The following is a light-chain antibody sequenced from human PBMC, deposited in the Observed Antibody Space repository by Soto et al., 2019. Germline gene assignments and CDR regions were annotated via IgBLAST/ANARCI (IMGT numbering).Light chain of an antibody. V-gene: IGKV1-5*03. CDR3: HHYNTYST. CDR2: AAA. CDR1: QSISIW. J-gene: IGKJ1*01. Sequence: DSQMTHSPSALSAAIGDRVTITCRASQSISIWLAWYQPKPGKAPKHLIDAAASLESGVPSRFSGSGSGTEFTLTISSLQPDDFATYYCHHYNTYSTFGQGTKV.